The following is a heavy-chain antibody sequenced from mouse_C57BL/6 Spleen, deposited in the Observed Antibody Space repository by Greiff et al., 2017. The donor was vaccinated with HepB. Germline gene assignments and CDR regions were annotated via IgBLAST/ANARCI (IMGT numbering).Heavy chain of an antibody. Sequence: VQLKQPGAELVKPGASVKMSCKASGYTFTSYWITWVKQRPGQGLEWIGDIYPGSGSTNYNEKFKSKATLTVDTSSSTADMQLSSLTSEDSAVYYCARTDTTVGYFDVWGTGTTVTGSS. D-gene: IGHD1-1*01. CDR3: ARTDTTVGYFDV. V-gene: IGHV1-55*01. CDR1: GYTFTSYW. CDR2: IYPGSGST. J-gene: IGHJ1*03.